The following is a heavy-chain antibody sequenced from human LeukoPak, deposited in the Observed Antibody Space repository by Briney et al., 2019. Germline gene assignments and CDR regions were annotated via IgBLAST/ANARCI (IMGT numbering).Heavy chain of an antibody. CDR3: AGDKGDLYFDD. CDR1: GVSISSYS. CDR2: IYTSGST. J-gene: IGHJ4*02. V-gene: IGHV4-4*07. Sequence: SETLSLTCAVSGVSISSYSWSWIRQPAGKGLEWIGRIYTSGSTNCNPSLKSRVTMSLDTSKNQLSLKLTSVTAADTAVYYCAGDKGDLYFDDWGQGTLVTVSS.